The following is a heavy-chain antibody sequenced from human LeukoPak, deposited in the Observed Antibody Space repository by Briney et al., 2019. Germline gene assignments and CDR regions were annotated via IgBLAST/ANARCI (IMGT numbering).Heavy chain of an antibody. CDR2: IYYSRST. J-gene: IGHJ4*02. CDR3: ARGPVYSSSSFWYYFDY. D-gene: IGHD6-6*01. CDR1: GVSISSGGYY. V-gene: IGHV4-31*03. Sequence: SQTLSLTCTVSGVSISSGGYYWSWIRQHPGKGLEWIGYIYYSRSTYYNPSLKSRVTISVDTPKHQFSLKLSSVTAADTAVYYCARGPVYSSSSFWYYFDYWGQGTLVTVSS.